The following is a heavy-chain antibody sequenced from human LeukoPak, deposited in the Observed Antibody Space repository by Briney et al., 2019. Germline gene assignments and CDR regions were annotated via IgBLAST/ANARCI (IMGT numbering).Heavy chain of an antibody. V-gene: IGHV1-69*13. CDR3: ARVRYSSSEGPHDAFDI. CDR2: IIPIFGTA. CDR1: GGTFISYA. Sequence: SVKVSCKASGGTFISYAISWVRQAPGQGLEWMGGIIPIFGTANYAQKFQGRVTITADESTSTAYMELSSLRSEDTAVYYCARVRYSSSEGPHDAFDIWGQGTMVTVSS. J-gene: IGHJ3*02. D-gene: IGHD6-6*01.